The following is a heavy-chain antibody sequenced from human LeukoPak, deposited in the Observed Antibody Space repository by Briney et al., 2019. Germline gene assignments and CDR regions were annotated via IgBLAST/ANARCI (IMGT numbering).Heavy chain of an antibody. Sequence: SETLSLTCTVSGGSISSSSYYWGWIRQPPGKGLEWIGSIYYSGSTYYNPSLKSRVTISVDTSKNQFSLKLSSVTAADTAVYYCARGRANFLDAFDIWGQGTMVTVSS. V-gene: IGHV4-39*07. CDR1: GGSISSSSYY. CDR3: ARGRANFLDAFDI. CDR2: IYYSGST. J-gene: IGHJ3*02.